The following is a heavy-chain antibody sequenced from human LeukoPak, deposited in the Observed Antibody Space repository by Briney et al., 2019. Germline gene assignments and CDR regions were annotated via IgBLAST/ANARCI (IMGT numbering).Heavy chain of an antibody. J-gene: IGHJ4*02. D-gene: IGHD1-26*01. CDR1: GFTFSSYA. Sequence: GGALRLSCGASGFTFSSYAMSWVRQAPGKGLEWVSAISGSGGRTYYADPAKGRFTISRDNSKNTLYLQMSSLRAEDTAVYYCAGQPKVGGLDYWGQGTLVTVSS. CDR2: ISGSGGRT. V-gene: IGHV3-23*01. CDR3: AGQPKVGGLDY.